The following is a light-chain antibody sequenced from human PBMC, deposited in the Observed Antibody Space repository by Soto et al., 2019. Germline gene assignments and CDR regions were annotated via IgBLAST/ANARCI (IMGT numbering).Light chain of an antibody. J-gene: IGKJ5*01. CDR2: AAS. CDR1: QVISTS. Sequence: DKQLKHSPAFLSPTKRESVTITFRASQVISTSLAWYQVKPGKAPKLLIYAASTLESGVPSRFSATVSGTEFSLTITSLQPEDFTTYYCQQLFYSPITFGHVTRLEV. V-gene: IGKV1-9*01. CDR3: QQLFYSPIT.